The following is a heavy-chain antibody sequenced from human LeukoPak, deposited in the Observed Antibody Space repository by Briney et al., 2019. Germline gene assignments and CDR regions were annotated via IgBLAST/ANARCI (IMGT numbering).Heavy chain of an antibody. J-gene: IGHJ6*02. CDR2: ISGSGGST. V-gene: IGHV3-23*01. CDR1: GFTFSSYA. CDR3: ASYSSGWRGYYYYGMDV. Sequence: GGSLRLSCAASGFTFSSYAMSWVRQAPGKGLEWVSAISGSGGSTYYADSVKGRFTISRDNSKNTLYLQMNSLRAGDTAVYYCASYSSGWRGYYYYGMDVWGQGTTVTVSS. D-gene: IGHD6-19*01.